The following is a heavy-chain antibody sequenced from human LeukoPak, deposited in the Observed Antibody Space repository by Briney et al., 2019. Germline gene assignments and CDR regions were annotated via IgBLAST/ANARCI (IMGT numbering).Heavy chain of an antibody. J-gene: IGHJ6*04. V-gene: IGHV1-2*02. CDR3: ARDLLWFGELLYAMDV. Sequence: ASVKVSCKASGYTFTSYYMHWVRQAPGQGLEWMGWINPNSGGTNYAQKFQGRVTMTRDTSISTAYMELSRLRSDDTAVYYCARDLLWFGELLYAMDVWGKGTTVTISS. CDR1: GYTFTSYY. D-gene: IGHD3-10*01. CDR2: INPNSGGT.